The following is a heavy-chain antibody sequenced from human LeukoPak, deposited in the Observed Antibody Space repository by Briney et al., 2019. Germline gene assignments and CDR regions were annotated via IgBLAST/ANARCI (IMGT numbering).Heavy chain of an antibody. CDR3: ARDLSPLWFGELLSDY. V-gene: IGHV3-30-3*01. CDR1: GFTFSSYA. Sequence: GRSLRLSCAASGFTFSSYAMHWVRQAPGKGLEWVAVISYDGTNKYYADSVKGRFTISRDNSKNTLYLQMNSLRAEDTAVYYCARDLSPLWFGELLSDYWGQGTLVTVSS. J-gene: IGHJ4*02. CDR2: ISYDGTNK. D-gene: IGHD3-10*01.